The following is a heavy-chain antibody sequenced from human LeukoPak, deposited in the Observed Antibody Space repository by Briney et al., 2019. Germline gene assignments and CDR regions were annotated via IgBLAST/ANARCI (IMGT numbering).Heavy chain of an antibody. V-gene: IGHV4-4*07. D-gene: IGHD3-10*01. CDR2: IFTSGIT. J-gene: IGHJ6*02. CDR3: ARDLDYYGSGSNGMDV. CDR1: GGSISIYY. Sequence: SETLSLTCTVSGGSISIYYWNWIRQPAGKGLEWIGRIFTSGITNYNPSLKSRVTMSVDTSKNQFSLKLSSVTAADTAVYYCARDLDYYGSGSNGMDVWGQGTTVTVSS.